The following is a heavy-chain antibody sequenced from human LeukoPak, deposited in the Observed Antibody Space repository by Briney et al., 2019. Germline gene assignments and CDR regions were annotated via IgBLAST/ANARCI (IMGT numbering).Heavy chain of an antibody. CDR1: GGTFSSYA. D-gene: IGHD6-6*01. Sequence: SVKVSCKASGGTFSSYAISWVRQAPGQGPEWMGRIIPIFGTANYAQKFQGRVTITTDESTSTAYMELSSLRSEDTAVYYCASSASVIAARSMYYWGQGTLVTVSS. CDR2: IIPIFGTA. V-gene: IGHV1-69*05. CDR3: ASSASVIAARSMYY. J-gene: IGHJ4*02.